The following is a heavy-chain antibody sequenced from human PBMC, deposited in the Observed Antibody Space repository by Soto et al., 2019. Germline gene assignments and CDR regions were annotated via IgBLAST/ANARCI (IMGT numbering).Heavy chain of an antibody. CDR1: GGSISGSNW. V-gene: IGHV4-4*02. CDR2: IYHSGNT. Sequence: QVQLQESGPGLVKPSGTLSLTCAVSGGSISGSNWWGWGRQPPGKGLEWIGEIYHSGNTNYNPSLKSRVTISVDKSKDQFSLKLNSVTAADTAVYYCARALVDIMATFPVNAFDVWGQGTVVTVSS. CDR3: ARALVDIMATFPVNAFDV. J-gene: IGHJ3*01. D-gene: IGHD5-12*01.